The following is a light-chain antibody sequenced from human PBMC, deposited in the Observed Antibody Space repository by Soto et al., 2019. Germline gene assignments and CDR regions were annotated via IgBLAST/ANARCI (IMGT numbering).Light chain of an antibody. Sequence: EIVLTHSPGTLSLSPGERANLSCRASQSVSSSYLAWYQQKPGQAPRLLIYGTSSRATAIPDRFSGSGSGTDFTLTISRLEPEDFAVYYCQQYGSSSWTFGQGTKVDIK. J-gene: IGKJ1*01. CDR3: QQYGSSSWT. CDR1: QSVSSSY. V-gene: IGKV3-20*01. CDR2: GTS.